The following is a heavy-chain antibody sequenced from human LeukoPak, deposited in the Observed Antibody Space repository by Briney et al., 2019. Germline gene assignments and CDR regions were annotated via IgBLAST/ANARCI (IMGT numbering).Heavy chain of an antibody. Sequence: GGSLRLSCAASGFTFSSYAMSWVRQAPGKGLEWVSAISGSGGSTYYADSVKGRFTISRDNSKNTLYLQMNSLRAEDTAVYYCAKDGPQDSSGYNYYYYMDVWGKGTTVTVSS. J-gene: IGHJ6*03. D-gene: IGHD3-22*01. CDR2: ISGSGGST. CDR1: GFTFSSYA. CDR3: AKDGPQDSSGYNYYYYMDV. V-gene: IGHV3-23*01.